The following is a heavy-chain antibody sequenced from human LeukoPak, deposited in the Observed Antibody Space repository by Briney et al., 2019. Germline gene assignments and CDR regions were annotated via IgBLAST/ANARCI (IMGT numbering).Heavy chain of an antibody. D-gene: IGHD4-17*01. CDR2: MNPNSGNT. CDR3: ARGPAHGDYYYYFDY. V-gene: IGHV1-8*02. J-gene: IGHJ4*02. Sequence: ASVKVSCKASGYTFTSYGISWVRQATGQGLEWMGWMNPNSGNTGYAQKFQGRVTMTRNTSISTAYMELSSLRSEDTAVYYCARGPAHGDYYYYFDYWGQGTLVTVSS. CDR1: GYTFTSYG.